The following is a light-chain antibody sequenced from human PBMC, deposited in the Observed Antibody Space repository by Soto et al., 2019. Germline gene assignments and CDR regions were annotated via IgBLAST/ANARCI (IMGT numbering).Light chain of an antibody. CDR2: DAS. V-gene: IGKV3-20*01. Sequence: IVLTLSPATLSVSPGERATLSCRASQGIFYNLAWFQQRPGQAPRLLIYDASSRATGIPDRFSGSGSGTDFTLTISRLEPEDFAVYYCHQYGSSPRTFGQGTKVDIK. CDR3: HQYGSSPRT. J-gene: IGKJ1*01. CDR1: QGIFYN.